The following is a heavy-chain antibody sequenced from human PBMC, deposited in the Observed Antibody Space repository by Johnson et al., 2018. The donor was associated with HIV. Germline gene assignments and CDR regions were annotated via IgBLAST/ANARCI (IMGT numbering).Heavy chain of an antibody. J-gene: IGHJ3*02. CDR1: GFTFSSYA. V-gene: IGHV3-23*04. Sequence: VQLVESGGGLVKPGGSLRLSCAASGFTFSSYAMSWVRQAPGKGLEWVSAISGSGGSTYYADSVKGRFTISRDNAKNSLYLQMNSLRAEDTALYYCAKIEYISSWKAFDIWGQGTMVTVSS. CDR2: ISGSGGST. CDR3: AKIEYISSWKAFDI. D-gene: IGHD6-13*01.